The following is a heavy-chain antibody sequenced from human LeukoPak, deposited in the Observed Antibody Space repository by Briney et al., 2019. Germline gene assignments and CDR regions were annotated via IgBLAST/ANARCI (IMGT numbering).Heavy chain of an antibody. V-gene: IGHV7-4-1*02. J-gene: IGHJ4*02. CDR2: INTNTGNP. D-gene: IGHD2-15*01. CDR3: ARDSEGGYCSGGSCYNEAYYFDY. Sequence: GASVKVSCKASGYTFTSYAMNWVRQAPGQGLEWMGWINTNTGNPTYAQGFTGRFVFSLDTSVSTAYLQISSLKAEDTAVYYCARDSEGGYCSGGSCYNEAYYFDYWGQGTLVTVSS. CDR1: GYTFTSYA.